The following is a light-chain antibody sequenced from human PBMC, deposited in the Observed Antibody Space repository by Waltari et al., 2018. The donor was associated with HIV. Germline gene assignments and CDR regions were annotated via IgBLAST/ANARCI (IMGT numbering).Light chain of an antibody. Sequence: SYQLTQPHSVSVSPGPTARIPCSVDVLPIQYTFWYQQNSGQAPVLVVYKDSERPAGIPERFSGPSSGTTVTLFIYGVQAEDEADYYCQAADSSGSYFVFGTGTKVTVL. CDR2: KDS. J-gene: IGLJ1*01. V-gene: IGLV3-25*03. CDR3: QAADSSGSYFV. CDR1: VLPIQY.